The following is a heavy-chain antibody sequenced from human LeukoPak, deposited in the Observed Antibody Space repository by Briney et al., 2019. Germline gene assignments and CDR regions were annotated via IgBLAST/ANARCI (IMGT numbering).Heavy chain of an antibody. D-gene: IGHD1-26*01. CDR2: ISAYNGNT. Sequence: ASVKVSCKASGYTFSSYGISWVRQAPGQGLEWMGWISAYNGNTNYAQKLQGRVTITTDRSTSTAYMELRSLRSDDTAVYYCARSGSYSGPYVYWGQGTLVTVSS. CDR1: GYTFSSYG. V-gene: IGHV1-18*01. CDR3: ARSGSYSGPYVY. J-gene: IGHJ4*02.